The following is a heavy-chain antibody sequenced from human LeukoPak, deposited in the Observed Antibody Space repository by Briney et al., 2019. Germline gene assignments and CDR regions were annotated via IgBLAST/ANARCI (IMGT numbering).Heavy chain of an antibody. CDR1: GFTFGDYA. J-gene: IGHJ4*02. CDR3: TLLRAYSSLFGIKESLSGLFDY. CDR2: IRSKAYGGTT. D-gene: IGHD6-19*01. Sequence: GGSLRLSCTASGFTFGDYAMSWFRQAPGKGLEWVGFIRSKAYGGTTEYAASVKGRFTISRDDSKSIAYLQMNSLKTEDTAVYYCTLLRAYSSLFGIKESLSGLFDYWGQGTLVTVSS. V-gene: IGHV3-49*03.